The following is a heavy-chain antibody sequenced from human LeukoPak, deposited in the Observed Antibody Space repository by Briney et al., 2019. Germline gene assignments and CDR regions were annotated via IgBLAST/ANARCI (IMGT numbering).Heavy chain of an antibody. CDR1: GGSTSSYY. V-gene: IGHV4-59*08. J-gene: IGHJ3*02. CDR3: ARLVGGAFDI. CDR2: IYYSGST. Sequence: SETLSLTCTVSGGSTSSYYWSWIRQPPGKGLEWIGYIYYSGSTNYNPSLKSRVTISVDTSKNQFSLKLSSVTAADTAVYYCARLVGGAFDIWGQGTMVTVSS. D-gene: IGHD2-21*01.